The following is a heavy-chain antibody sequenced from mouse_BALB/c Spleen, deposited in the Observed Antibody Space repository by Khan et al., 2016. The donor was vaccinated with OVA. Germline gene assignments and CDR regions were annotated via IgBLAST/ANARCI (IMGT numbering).Heavy chain of an antibody. D-gene: IGHD1-2*01. V-gene: IGHV5-12-2*01. J-gene: IGHJ4*01. Sequence: EVELVESGGGLVQPGGSLKLSCAASGFTFSSNTMSWVRQTPEKRLEWVAYITNGGGNTYYPDTVKGRFTISRDNAKNTLYLQMSSLKSEDTAMYYCARIPTFITTALDYWGQGTSVTGSS. CDR2: ITNGGGNT. CDR1: GFTFSSNT. CDR3: ARIPTFITTALDY.